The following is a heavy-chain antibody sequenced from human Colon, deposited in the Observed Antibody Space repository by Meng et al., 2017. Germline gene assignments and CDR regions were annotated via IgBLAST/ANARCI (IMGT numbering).Heavy chain of an antibody. Sequence: QGQVQAAGPGLVKRSGTMSLTCAVSGDSIRSSNWWSWVRQPPGRGLEWIGEVYHSGSTNYNPSLKNRVTMTVDKSKNEFSLTLSSVTAADTAFYYCARVIYASGNMAHLDYWGPGTLVTVSS. V-gene: IGHV4-4*02. D-gene: IGHD2/OR15-2a*01. CDR1: GDSIRSSNW. CDR3: ARVIYASGNMAHLDY. CDR2: VYHSGST. J-gene: IGHJ4*02.